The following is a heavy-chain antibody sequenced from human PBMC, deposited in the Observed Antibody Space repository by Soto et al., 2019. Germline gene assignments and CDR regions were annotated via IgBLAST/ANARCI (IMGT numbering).Heavy chain of an antibody. CDR2: IYYSGST. CDR3: ARGLRMVRGVIEAGFGMDV. D-gene: IGHD3-10*01. Sequence: SETLSLTCTVSGGSISSYYWSWIRQPPGKGLEWIGYIYYSGSTNYNPSLKSRVTISVDTSKNQFSLKLSSVTAADTAVYYCARGLRMVRGVIEAGFGMDVWGQGTTVTVSS. J-gene: IGHJ6*02. CDR1: GGSISSYY. V-gene: IGHV4-59*01.